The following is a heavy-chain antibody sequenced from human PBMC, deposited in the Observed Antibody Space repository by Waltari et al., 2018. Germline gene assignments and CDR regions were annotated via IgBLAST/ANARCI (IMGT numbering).Heavy chain of an antibody. Sequence: QVQLVESGGDVVQPGRSLRLSCAASGFTFSSYAMHWVRQAPGKGLEWVAVISYDGSNKYYADSVKGRFTISRDNSKNTLYLQMNSLRAEDTAVYYCADGYSSSWSIHYWGQGTLVTVSS. J-gene: IGHJ4*02. V-gene: IGHV3-30-3*01. D-gene: IGHD6-13*01. CDR3: ADGYSSSWSIHY. CDR2: ISYDGSNK. CDR1: GFTFSSYA.